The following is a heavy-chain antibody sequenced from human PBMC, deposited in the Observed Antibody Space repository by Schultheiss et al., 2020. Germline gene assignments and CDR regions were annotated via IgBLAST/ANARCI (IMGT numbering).Heavy chain of an antibody. Sequence: GGSLRLSCAASGFTFSSYAMSWVRQAPGKGLEWVSAISGSGGSTYYADSVKGRFTISRDNSKNTLYLQMNSLRDEDTAVYYCARGGSYSGSYYVRSPMYFDLWGRGTLVTVSS. CDR2: ISGSGGST. V-gene: IGHV3-23*01. D-gene: IGHD1-26*01. CDR3: ARGGSYSGSYYVRSPMYFDL. CDR1: GFTFSSYA. J-gene: IGHJ2*01.